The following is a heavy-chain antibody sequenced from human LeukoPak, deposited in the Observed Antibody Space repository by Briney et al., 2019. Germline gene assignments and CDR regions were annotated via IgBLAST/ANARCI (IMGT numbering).Heavy chain of an antibody. V-gene: IGHV1-2*02. CDR3: ARDSRDTRFDH. CDR2: INTNTGGT. D-gene: IGHD3-3*01. CDR1: GYTFTDYY. Sequence: AASVKVSCKASGYTFTDYYIHWVRQAPGQGLEWMGWINTNTGGTYSAQNFQGRVTMTRDTSISTAYMELSRLTSDDTAVYYCARDSRDTRFDHWGQGNLVTVSS. J-gene: IGHJ4*02.